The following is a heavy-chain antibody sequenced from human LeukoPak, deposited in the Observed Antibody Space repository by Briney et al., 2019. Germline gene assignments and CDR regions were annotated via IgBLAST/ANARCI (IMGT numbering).Heavy chain of an antibody. J-gene: IGHJ4*02. V-gene: IGHV4-34*01. D-gene: IGHD4-17*01. CDR1: GGSFSGYY. CDR2: INHSGST. CDR3: ARDGGYGDYKIDY. Sequence: PSETLSLTCAVYGGSFSGYYWSWIRQPPGKGLEWIGEINHSGSTNYNPSLKSRVTISVDTSKNQFSLKLSSVTAADTAVYYCARDGGYGDYKIDYWGQGTLVTVSS.